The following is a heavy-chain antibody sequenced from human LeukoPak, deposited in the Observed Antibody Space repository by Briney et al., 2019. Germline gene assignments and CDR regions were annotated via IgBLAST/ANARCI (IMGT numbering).Heavy chain of an antibody. D-gene: IGHD2-15*01. CDR3: ARPLGYCSGGSCHAGIGFDY. J-gene: IGHJ4*02. CDR2: IIPIFGTA. V-gene: IGHV1-69*13. CDR1: GGTFSSYA. Sequence: ASVKVSCKASGGTFSSYAISWVRQAPGQGLEWMGGIIPIFGTANYAQKFQGRVTITADESTSTAYMELSSLRSEDTAVYYCARPLGYCSGGSCHAGIGFDYWGQGTLSPSPQ.